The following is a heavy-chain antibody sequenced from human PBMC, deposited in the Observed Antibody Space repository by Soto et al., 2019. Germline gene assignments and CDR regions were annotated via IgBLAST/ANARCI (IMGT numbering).Heavy chain of an antibody. J-gene: IGHJ5*02. CDR1: GGSISSSSYY. CDR2: IYYSGST. D-gene: IGHD2-15*01. Sequence: SETLSLTCTVSGGSISSSSYYWGWIRQPPGKGLEWIGSIYYSGSTYYNPSLKSRVTISVDTSKNQFSLKLSSVTAADTAVYYCARPRGYCSGGSCYAWFDPWGQGSLVT. CDR3: ARPRGYCSGGSCYAWFDP. V-gene: IGHV4-39*01.